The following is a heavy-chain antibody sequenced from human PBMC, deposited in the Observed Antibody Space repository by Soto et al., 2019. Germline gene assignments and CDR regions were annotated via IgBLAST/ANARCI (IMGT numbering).Heavy chain of an antibody. D-gene: IGHD2-21*02. Sequence: PGGSLRLSCAASGFTFSSYWMSWVRQAPGKGLEWVANIKQDGSEKYYVDSVKGRFTISRDNAKNSLYLQMNSLRAEDTAVYYCARGTKHLNLCGGDCYWGYWGQGTLVTVSS. CDR3: ARGTKHLNLCGGDCYWGY. V-gene: IGHV3-7*03. CDR2: IKQDGSEK. CDR1: GFTFSSYW. J-gene: IGHJ4*02.